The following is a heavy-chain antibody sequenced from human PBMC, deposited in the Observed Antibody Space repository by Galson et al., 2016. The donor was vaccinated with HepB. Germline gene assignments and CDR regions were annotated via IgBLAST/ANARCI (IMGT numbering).Heavy chain of an antibody. CDR2: INTKTGNP. CDR1: GYSFTSSA. J-gene: IGHJ5*02. D-gene: IGHD2-2*01. CDR3: AREIVIIPGAITGWFDP. V-gene: IGHV7-4-1*02. Sequence: SVKVSCKASGYSFTSSAMNWVRQAPGQGLEWMGWINTKTGNPTYAQGFTGRFVLSLDTSASTAYLQISSLKAEDTAVYYCAREIVIIPGAITGWFDPWGPGTLVTVSS.